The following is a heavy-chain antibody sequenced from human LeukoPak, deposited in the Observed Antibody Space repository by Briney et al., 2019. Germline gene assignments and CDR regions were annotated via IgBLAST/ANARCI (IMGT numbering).Heavy chain of an antibody. Sequence: GRSLRLSCAASGFTFSSYAMHWVRQAPGKGLEWVSRITSDGSATGYADSVKGRFTISRDNAKNTLYLQMNSLRAEDTAVYYCARDASPGYFDLWGRGTLLIVSS. CDR1: GFTFSSYA. J-gene: IGHJ2*01. CDR3: ARDASPGYFDL. V-gene: IGHV3-74*01. D-gene: IGHD2-15*01. CDR2: ITSDGSAT.